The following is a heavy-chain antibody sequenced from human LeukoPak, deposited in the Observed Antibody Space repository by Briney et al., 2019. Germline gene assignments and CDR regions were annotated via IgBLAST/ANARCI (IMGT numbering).Heavy chain of an antibody. CDR2: INPSGGST. CDR3: ARSPGSGYVTSMLGAFDI. V-gene: IGHV1-46*01. D-gene: IGHD3-22*01. CDR1: GYTFTSYY. Sequence: ASVKVSCKASGYTFTSYYMHWVRQAPGQGLEWMGIINPSGGSTSYAQKFQGRVTMTRDMSTSTVYMELSSLRSEDTAVYYCARSPGSGYVTSMLGAFDIWGQGTTVTVSS. J-gene: IGHJ3*02.